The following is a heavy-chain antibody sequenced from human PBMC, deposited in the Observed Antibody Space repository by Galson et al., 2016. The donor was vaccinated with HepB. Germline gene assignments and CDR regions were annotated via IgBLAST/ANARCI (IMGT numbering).Heavy chain of an antibody. Sequence: LRLSCAASGFTFGSYGMHWVRQAPGKGLEWVAVTAYDGSNKYYADSVKGRFTISRDNSKNTLYLQMNSLRPEDTAVYFCAKAGYHGTDAYYYYFDYWGQGTLVTVSS. V-gene: IGHV3-30*18. CDR1: GFTFGSYG. CDR3: AKAGYHGTDAYYYYFDY. CDR2: TAYDGSNK. D-gene: IGHD3-16*01. J-gene: IGHJ4*02.